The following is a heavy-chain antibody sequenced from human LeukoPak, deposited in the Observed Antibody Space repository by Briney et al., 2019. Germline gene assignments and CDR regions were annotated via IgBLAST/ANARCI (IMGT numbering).Heavy chain of an antibody. CDR1: GFTFSSYA. CDR3: AKDPSSFTVTGEFDY. D-gene: IGHD4-17*01. V-gene: IGHV3-23*01. Sequence: PGGSLRLSCAASGFTFSSYAMGWVRQAPGKGLEWVSAISGSGGSTYYADSVKGRFTISRDNSKNTLYLQMNSLRAEDTAVYYCAKDPSSFTVTGEFDYWGQGTLVTVSS. J-gene: IGHJ4*02. CDR2: ISGSGGST.